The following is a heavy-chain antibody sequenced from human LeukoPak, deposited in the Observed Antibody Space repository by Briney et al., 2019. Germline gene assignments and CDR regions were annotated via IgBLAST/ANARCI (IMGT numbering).Heavy chain of an antibody. V-gene: IGHV3-15*01. Sequence: GGSLRLSCAASGFTFSSLAMHWVRQAPGKGLEWIGRIKSKTDGETTNYAEPVRGRFTISRDDSKSAVYLQMNSLKIEDTAVYYCTTDLGTYYHGSQRLIPIDYWGQGTLVTVSS. CDR3: TTDLGTYYHGSQRLIPIDY. D-gene: IGHD3-10*01. CDR1: GFTFSSLA. CDR2: IKSKTDGETT. J-gene: IGHJ4*02.